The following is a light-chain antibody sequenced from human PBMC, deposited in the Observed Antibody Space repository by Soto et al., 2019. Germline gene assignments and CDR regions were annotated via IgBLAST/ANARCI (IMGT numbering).Light chain of an antibody. V-gene: IGLV2-8*01. CDR2: DVT. CDR1: SSDVGGYNY. CDR3: NSYAGSDNYVL. Sequence: QSVLTQPPSASGSPGQSVTISCTGTSSDVGGYNYVSWYQQHPGKAPKLIIYDVTKRPSGVPDLFYGSKSGNTASLTVSGLQAEDEADYFCNSYAGSDNYVLFGGGTKLTVL. J-gene: IGLJ3*02.